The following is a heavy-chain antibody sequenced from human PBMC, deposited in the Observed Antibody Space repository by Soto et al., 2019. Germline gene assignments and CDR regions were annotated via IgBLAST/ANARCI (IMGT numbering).Heavy chain of an antibody. CDR3: AKYTKIAVRLPFFDS. V-gene: IGHV3-23*01. CDR1: GFIFNNYA. Sequence: PGGSLRLSCVASGFIFNNYAMSWVRQAPGKGLQWLSNISGSGGSTYYADSVKGRFTISRDNSKNTLYLQMDSLRAEDTALYYCAKYTKIAVRLPFFDSWGQGTPVTVSS. CDR2: ISGSGGST. D-gene: IGHD3-22*01. J-gene: IGHJ4*02.